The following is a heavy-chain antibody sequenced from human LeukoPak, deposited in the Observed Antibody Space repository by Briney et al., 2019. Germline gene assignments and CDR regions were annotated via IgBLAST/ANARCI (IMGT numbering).Heavy chain of an antibody. V-gene: IGHV1-69*05. CDR3: ASSRTGTTLEVDY. Sequence: SVKVSCKASGDTFSSYAISWVRQAPGQGLEWMGGIIPIFGTANYAQKFQGRVTITTDESTSTAYMELSSLRSEDTAVYYCASSRTGTTLEVDYWGQGTLVTVSS. D-gene: IGHD1-1*01. CDR2: IIPIFGTA. CDR1: GDTFSSYA. J-gene: IGHJ4*02.